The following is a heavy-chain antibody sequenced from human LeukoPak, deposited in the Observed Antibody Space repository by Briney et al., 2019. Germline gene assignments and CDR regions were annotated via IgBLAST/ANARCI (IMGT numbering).Heavy chain of an antibody. J-gene: IGHJ4*02. V-gene: IGHV1-2*04. CDR2: INPNSGGT. Sequence: ASVKVSCKASGYTFTGYYMHWVRQAPGQGLEWMGWINPNSGGTNYAQKFQGWVTMTRDTSISTAYMELSRLRSDDTAVYHCARGTAIDIVVVPAAPDYWGQGTLVTVSS. CDR1: GYTFTGYY. D-gene: IGHD2-2*01. CDR3: ARGTAIDIVVVPAAPDY.